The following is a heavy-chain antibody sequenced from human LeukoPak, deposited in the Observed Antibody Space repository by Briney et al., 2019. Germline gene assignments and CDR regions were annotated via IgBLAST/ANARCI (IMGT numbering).Heavy chain of an antibody. V-gene: IGHV4-34*01. CDR1: GGSFSGYY. CDR2: INHSGST. J-gene: IGHJ5*02. CDR3: ASRIAAADPLNWFDP. D-gene: IGHD6-13*01. Sequence: SETLSLTCAVYGGSFSGYYWSWIRQPPGKGLEWIGEINHSGSTNYNPSLKSRVTISVDKSKNQFSLKLSSVTAADTAVYYCASRIAAADPLNWFDPWGQGTLVTVSS.